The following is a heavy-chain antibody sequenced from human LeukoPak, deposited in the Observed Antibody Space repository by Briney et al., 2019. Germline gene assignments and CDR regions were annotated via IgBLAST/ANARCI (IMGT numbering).Heavy chain of an antibody. CDR1: GFTFSSYG. CDR2: ISGSGGST. V-gene: IGHV3-23*01. J-gene: IGHJ3*02. Sequence: GGSLRLSCAASGFTFSSYGMHWVRQAPGKGLEWVSAISGSGGSTYYADSVKGRFTISRDNSKNTLYLQMNSLRAEDTAVYYCARDVITMIVVVIGAFDIWGQGTMVTVSS. D-gene: IGHD3-22*01. CDR3: ARDVITMIVVVIGAFDI.